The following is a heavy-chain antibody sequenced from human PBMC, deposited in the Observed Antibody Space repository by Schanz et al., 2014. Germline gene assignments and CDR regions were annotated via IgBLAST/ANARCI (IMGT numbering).Heavy chain of an antibody. V-gene: IGHV3-23*01. CDR3: ARDHTTESYYSAGPPIDY. J-gene: IGHJ4*02. CDR2: ISGSGGST. Sequence: EVQLLESGGGLVQPGGSLRLSCAASGFTFSSYSMNWVRQAPGKGLEWVSAISGSGGSTYYADSVKGRFTISRDNSKNTLFLQMNSLRAEDTAVYYCARDHTTESYYSAGPPIDYWGQGTLLTVSS. CDR1: GFTFSSYS. D-gene: IGHD1-26*01.